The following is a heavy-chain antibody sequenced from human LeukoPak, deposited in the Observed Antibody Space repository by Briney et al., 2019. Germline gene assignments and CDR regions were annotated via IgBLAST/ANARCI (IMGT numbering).Heavy chain of an antibody. D-gene: IGHD3-10*01. CDR2: ISSSGSTV. CDR1: GFTFNNYE. Sequence: GGSLRLSCAASGFTFNNYEMNWVRQAPGKGLEWVSYISSSGSTVYYADSVKGRFTISRDNAKTSLYLQMNSLRAEDTAVYYCARHNYYSAWGQGTLVTVSP. J-gene: IGHJ4*02. V-gene: IGHV3-48*03. CDR3: ARHNYYSA.